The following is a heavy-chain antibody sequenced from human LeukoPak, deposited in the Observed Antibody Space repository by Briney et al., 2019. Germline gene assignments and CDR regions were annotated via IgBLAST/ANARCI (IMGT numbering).Heavy chain of an antibody. J-gene: IGHJ5*02. CDR2: IYYRGST. CDR1: GGSISRGDYY. V-gene: IGHV4-30-4*08. CDR3: ARDGPPDTIFGVSGFDP. Sequence: PSETLSLTXTVSGGSISRGDYYWSWIRQPPGKGLEWIGYIYYRGSTYYNPSVKSRVPISVDTSKNQFSLKLSSVTAADTAVYYCARDGPPDTIFGVSGFDPWGQGTLVTVSS. D-gene: IGHD3-3*01.